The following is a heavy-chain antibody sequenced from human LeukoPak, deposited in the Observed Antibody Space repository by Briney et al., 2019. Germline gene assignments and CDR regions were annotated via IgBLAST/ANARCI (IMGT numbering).Heavy chain of an antibody. CDR1: GFTFSSYA. D-gene: IGHD3-3*01. V-gene: IGHV3-23*01. Sequence: GGSLRLSCAASGFTFSSYAMSWVRQAPGKGLEWVSAISGSGGSTYYADSVKGRFTISRDNSKNTLYLQMNSLRAEDTAVYYCAKSLPEPYYDFWSGYYTLEYFQHWGQGTLVTVPS. J-gene: IGHJ1*01. CDR3: AKSLPEPYYDFWSGYYTLEYFQH. CDR2: ISGSGGST.